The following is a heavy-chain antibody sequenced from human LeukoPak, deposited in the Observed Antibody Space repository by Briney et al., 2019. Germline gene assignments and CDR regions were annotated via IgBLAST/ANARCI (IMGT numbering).Heavy chain of an antibody. J-gene: IGHJ5*02. CDR1: GGTFSSYA. Sequence: ASVKVSCKASGGTFSSYAISWVRQAPGQGLEWMGRIIPILGIANHAQKFQGRVTITRNTSISTAYMELSSLRSEDTAVYYCARAYSSGWYRGNNWFDPWGQGTLVTVSS. V-gene: IGHV1-69*04. D-gene: IGHD6-19*01. CDR3: ARAYSSGWYRGNNWFDP. CDR2: IIPILGIA.